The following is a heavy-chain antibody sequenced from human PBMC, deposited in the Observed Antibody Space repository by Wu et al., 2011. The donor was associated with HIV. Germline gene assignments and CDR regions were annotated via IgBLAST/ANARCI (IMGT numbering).Heavy chain of an antibody. D-gene: IGHD5-12*01. J-gene: IGHJ4*02. V-gene: IGHV1-18*01. Sequence: QVQLVQSGAEVKKPGASVKVSCKASGYTFRNHGITWVRQAPGQAFEWMGWINTNNGDTDYAQSLQGRITVTADTSTSTVYMEVRSLRSDDTAVYYCARDPPGYPYFFDYWGQGTLVTVSS. CDR1: GYTFRNHG. CDR3: ARDPPGYPYFFDY. CDR2: INTNNGDT.